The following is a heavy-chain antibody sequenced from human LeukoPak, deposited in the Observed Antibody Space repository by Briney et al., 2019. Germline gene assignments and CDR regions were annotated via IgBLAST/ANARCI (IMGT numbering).Heavy chain of an antibody. CDR3: ARASSGSRDY. CDR2: ISGSGGST. CDR1: GFTFSSYA. J-gene: IGHJ4*02. Sequence: GGSLRLSCAASGFTFSSYAMSWVRQAPGKGLEWVSAISGSGGSTYYADSVKGRFTISRDNAKSSLYLQMNSLRAEDTAVYYCARASSGSRDYWGQGTLVTVSS. V-gene: IGHV3-23*01. D-gene: IGHD3-22*01.